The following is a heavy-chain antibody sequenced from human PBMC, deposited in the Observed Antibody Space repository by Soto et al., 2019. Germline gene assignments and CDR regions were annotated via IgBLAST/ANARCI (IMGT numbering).Heavy chain of an antibody. D-gene: IGHD3-10*01. Sequence: QVQLVQSETEVKKPGASVKVSCKASGYIFTNYDITWVRQAPGQGLEWMGWVSGYTGNTKYAQKFQDRVTMTPDTSTSTVYMELRSLRSDDTAVYYCARFGSAPYYYYDVDDWGQGTTVFVSS. J-gene: IGHJ6*02. CDR1: GYIFTNYD. CDR3: ARFGSAPYYYYDVDD. CDR2: VSGYTGNT. V-gene: IGHV1-18*01.